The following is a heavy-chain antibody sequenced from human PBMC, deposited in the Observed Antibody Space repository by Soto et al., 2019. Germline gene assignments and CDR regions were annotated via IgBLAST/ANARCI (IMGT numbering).Heavy chain of an antibody. J-gene: IGHJ6*02. Sequence: EVQLVESGGGLVQPGGSLRLSCAASGFTFSNYWLSWVRQAPGKGLEWVANIKQDGTEKYYVDSVRGRLTVSRDNAKSSLYLQMNSLRVEDTAVYYCTTSPHRDSERVFVWGQGTTVTVSS. V-gene: IGHV3-7*01. D-gene: IGHD1-26*01. CDR1: GFTFSNYW. CDR2: IKQDGTEK. CDR3: TTSPHRDSERVFV.